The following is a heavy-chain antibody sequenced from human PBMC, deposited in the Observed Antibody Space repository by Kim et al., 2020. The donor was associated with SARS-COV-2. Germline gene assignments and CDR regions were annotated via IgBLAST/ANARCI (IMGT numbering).Heavy chain of an antibody. CDR2: INTNTGNP. CDR3: AREGPYSTAWTGNY. V-gene: IGHV7-4-1*02. J-gene: IGHJ4*02. D-gene: IGHD6-19*01. Sequence: ASVKVSCKASGYSFNIYAITWVRQAPGQGLQCMGWINTNTGNPTYAQGFAGRFVFSVDTSVSTAYLQINSLKAEDTAVYYCAREGPYSTAWTGNYWGQGTLVSVSS. CDR1: GYSFNIYA.